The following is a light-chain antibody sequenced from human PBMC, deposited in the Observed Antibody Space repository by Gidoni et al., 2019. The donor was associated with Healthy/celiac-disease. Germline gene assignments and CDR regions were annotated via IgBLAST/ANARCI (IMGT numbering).Light chain of an antibody. CDR1: QSIRSY. CDR3: QQSYRTPFT. J-gene: IGKJ3*01. V-gene: IGKV1-39*01. Sequence: DIQMTQSPSSLSASVGDRVTITCRASQSIRSYLNWYQQKPGKAPKLLIDAASSLQSGVPSRFSGSGSGTDFTLTISSLQPEDFATYYCQQSYRTPFTFGPGTKVEIK. CDR2: AAS.